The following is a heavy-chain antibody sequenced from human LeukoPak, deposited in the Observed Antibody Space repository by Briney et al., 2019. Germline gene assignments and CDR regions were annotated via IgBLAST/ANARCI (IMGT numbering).Heavy chain of an antibody. Sequence: GGSLRLFCAASGFTFSSYGMHWVRQAPGKGLEWVAFIRYDGSNKYYADSVKGRFTISRDNSKNTLYLQMNSLRAEDTAVYYCAKDRGLEWLSYFFDYWGQGTLVTVSS. V-gene: IGHV3-30*02. J-gene: IGHJ4*02. CDR2: IRYDGSNK. CDR3: AKDRGLEWLSYFFDY. D-gene: IGHD3-3*01. CDR1: GFTFSSYG.